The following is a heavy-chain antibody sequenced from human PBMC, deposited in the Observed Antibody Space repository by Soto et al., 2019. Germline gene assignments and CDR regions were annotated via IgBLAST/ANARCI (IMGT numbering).Heavy chain of an antibody. CDR2: INAGNGNT. D-gene: IGHD2-2*01. J-gene: IGHJ2*01. Sequence: GASLKVSCKSSGYPFTSYAIHWVRQAPGQRLEWMGWINAGNGNTKYSQKFQGRVTITRDTSASTAYMELSSLRSEDTAVYYCAKGLCSSTSCQSWYFDLWGRGTLVTVSS. V-gene: IGHV1-3*01. CDR3: AKGLCSSTSCQSWYFDL. CDR1: GYPFTSYA.